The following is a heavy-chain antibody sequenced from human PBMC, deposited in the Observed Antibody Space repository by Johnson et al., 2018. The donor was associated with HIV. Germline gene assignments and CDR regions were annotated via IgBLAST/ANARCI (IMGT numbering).Heavy chain of an antibody. CDR2: ISYDGSNK. J-gene: IGHJ3*02. CDR3: ARDQATAEDDAFDI. CDR1: GFTFSSYA. V-gene: IGHV3-30-3*01. D-gene: IGHD5-18*01. Sequence: QVQLVESGGGVVQPGRSLRLSCAASGFTFSSYAIHWVRQAPGKGLEWVSLISYDGSNKYYADSVKGRFTISRDNSKNTLYLQMNSLRAEDTAVYYCARDQATAEDDAFDIWGQGTMVTVSS.